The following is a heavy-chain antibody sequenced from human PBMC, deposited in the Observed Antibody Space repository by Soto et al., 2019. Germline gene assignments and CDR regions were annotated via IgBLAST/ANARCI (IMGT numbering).Heavy chain of an antibody. CDR2: ISWNSGSI. Sequence: EVQLVESGGGLVQPGRSLRLSCAASGFTFDDYAMHWVRQAPGKGLEWVSGISWNSGSIGYADSVKGRFTISRDNAKNSLYLQMNSLRAEDTAVYYCANDMGRAVAADFDYWGPGTLVTVSS. CDR3: ANDMGRAVAADFDY. D-gene: IGHD6-19*01. CDR1: GFTFDDYA. J-gene: IGHJ4*02. V-gene: IGHV3-9*01.